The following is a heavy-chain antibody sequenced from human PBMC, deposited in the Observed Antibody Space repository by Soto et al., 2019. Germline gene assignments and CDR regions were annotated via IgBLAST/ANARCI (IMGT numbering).Heavy chain of an antibody. Sequence: SVKGSCKASGGTFSSYTISWVRQAPGQGREWMGRIIPIHGIANYAQILQGRVTITADTSANTAYMELRSLRADDTAMYYCARGGYYDSNGSRNYYYYGMNVWGQGTTVTVSS. CDR3: ARGGYYDSNGSRNYYYYGMNV. CDR2: IIPIHGIA. CDR1: GGTFSSYT. J-gene: IGHJ6*02. D-gene: IGHD3-9*01. V-gene: IGHV1-69*02.